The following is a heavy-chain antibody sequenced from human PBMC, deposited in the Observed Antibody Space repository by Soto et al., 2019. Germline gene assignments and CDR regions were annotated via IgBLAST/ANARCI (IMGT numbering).Heavy chain of an antibody. J-gene: IGHJ4*02. Sequence: GGSLRLSCAASGFTFSSYTMSWVRQTPGKGLEWVSGISVSGYNTYYADSVKGRFTISRDNSRGTLSLQMDSLRAEDTAVYFCAKDGSYYDSPTESDYWGQGTLVTVSS. V-gene: IGHV3-23*01. CDR3: AKDGSYYDSPTESDY. CDR1: GFTFSSYT. CDR2: ISVSGYNT. D-gene: IGHD3-22*01.